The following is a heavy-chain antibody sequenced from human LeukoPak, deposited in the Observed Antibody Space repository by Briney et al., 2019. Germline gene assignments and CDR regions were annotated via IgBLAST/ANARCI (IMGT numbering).Heavy chain of an antibody. CDR1: GGTFSSYA. D-gene: IGHD3-22*01. V-gene: IGHV1-69*06. CDR2: IIPIFGTA. J-gene: IGHJ4*02. CDR3: ARESYDSSGYYFFDY. Sequence: SVKVSCKASGGTFSSYAISWVRQAPGQGLEWMGGIIPIFGTANYAQKFQGRVTITADKSTSTAYMELSSLRSEDTAVYYCARESYDSSGYYFFDYWGQGTLVTVSS.